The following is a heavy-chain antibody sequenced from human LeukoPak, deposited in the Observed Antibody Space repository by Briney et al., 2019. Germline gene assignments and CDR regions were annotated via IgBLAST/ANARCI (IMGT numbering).Heavy chain of an antibody. CDR1: GGSFSGYY. J-gene: IGHJ4*02. CDR2: INHSGST. Sequence: SETLSLTCAVYGGSFSGYYWSWIRQPPGKGLEWIGEINHSGSTNYNPSLKSRVTISVDTSKNQFSLKLSSVTAADTAVYYCARGFRAFDYWGQGILVPVSS. CDR3: ARGFRAFDY. V-gene: IGHV4-34*01.